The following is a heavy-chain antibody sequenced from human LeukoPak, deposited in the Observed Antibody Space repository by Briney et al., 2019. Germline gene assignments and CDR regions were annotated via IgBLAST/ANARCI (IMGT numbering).Heavy chain of an antibody. J-gene: IGHJ4*02. CDR2: IRYDGSNE. D-gene: IGHD2-15*01. CDR1: GFTFSTYG. CDR3: AKGSCSGGSCYGHYYFDY. V-gene: IGHV3-30*02. Sequence: PGGSLRLSCAASGFTFSTYGMHWVRQAPGKGLQWVAFIRYDGSNEYYADSVRGRFTISRDNSKNTLYLQMSSLRPEDTAVYYCAKGSCSGGSCYGHYYFDYWGQGTLVTVSS.